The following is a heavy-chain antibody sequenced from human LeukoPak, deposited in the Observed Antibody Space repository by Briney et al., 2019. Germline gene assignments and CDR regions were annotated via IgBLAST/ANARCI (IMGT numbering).Heavy chain of an antibody. CDR1: GYTLTELS. Sequence: ASVKVSCKVSGYTLTELSMHWVRQAPGKGLEWMGGFDPEDGETIYAQKFQGRVTMTEDTSTDTAYMELSSLRSEDTAVYYCATAVVGATTDYYYMDVWGKGTTVTVSS. D-gene: IGHD1-26*01. CDR3: ATAVVGATTDYYYMDV. J-gene: IGHJ6*03. CDR2: FDPEDGET. V-gene: IGHV1-24*01.